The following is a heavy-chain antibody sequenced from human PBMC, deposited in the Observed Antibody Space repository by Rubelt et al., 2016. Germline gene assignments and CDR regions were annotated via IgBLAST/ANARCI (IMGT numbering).Heavy chain of an antibody. J-gene: IGHJ3*02. V-gene: IGHV5-51*01. CDR3: ASLSSSSHDAFDI. CDR1: GYSFTSYW. Sequence: EVQLVQSGAEVKKPGESLKISCKGSGYSFTSYWIGWVRQMPGEGLEWMGIIHPGGSDTRYSPSFQGQVTVAADKSISTAYLQWSSLKASDTAMYYCASLSSSSHDAFDIWGEGTMVTVSS. D-gene: IGHD6-6*01. CDR2: IHPGGSDT.